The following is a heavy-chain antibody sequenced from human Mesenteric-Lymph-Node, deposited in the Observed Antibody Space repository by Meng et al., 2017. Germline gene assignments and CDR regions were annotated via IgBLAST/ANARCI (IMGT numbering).Heavy chain of an antibody. V-gene: IGHV4-59*08. J-gene: IGHJ4*02. CDR3: ASNGPVAGTHY. CDR1: GVSISTYY. Sequence: HVHLQESGPGLVKPSETLSLTCTVSGVSISTYYWSWIRQPPGKGLEWIGYIYYSGSTNYNPSLKSRVTISVDTSKNQFSLKLNSVTAADTAVYYCASNGPVAGTHYWGQGTLVTVSS. D-gene: IGHD6-19*01. CDR2: IYYSGST.